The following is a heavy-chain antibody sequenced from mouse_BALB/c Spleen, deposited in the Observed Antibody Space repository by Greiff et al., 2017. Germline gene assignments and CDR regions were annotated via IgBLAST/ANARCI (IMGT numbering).Heavy chain of an antibody. CDR2: IRLKSNNYAT. CDR3: TRDGYTGAMDY. CDR1: GFTFSNYW. V-gene: IGHV6-6*02. D-gene: IGHD2-3*01. J-gene: IGHJ4*01. Sequence: VQLKESGGGLVQPGGSMKLSCVASGFTFSNYWMNWVRQSPEKGLEWVAEIRLKSNNYATHYAESVKGRFTISRDDSKSSVYLQMNNLRAEDTGIYYCTRDGYTGAMDYWGQGTSVTVSS.